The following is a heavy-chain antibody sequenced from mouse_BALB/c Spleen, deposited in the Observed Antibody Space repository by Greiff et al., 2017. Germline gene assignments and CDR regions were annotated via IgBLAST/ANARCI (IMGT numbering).Heavy chain of an antibody. CDR3: ANYGYANYYAMDY. J-gene: IGHJ4*01. V-gene: IGHV2-9*02. D-gene: IGHD2-2*01. Sequence: VKLVESGPGLVAPSQSLSLTCTVSGFSLTSYGVHWVRQPPGKGLEWLGVIWAGGSTNYNSALMSRLSISKDNSKGRVFLKMNSLQTDDTAMYYCANYGYANYYAMDYWGQGTSVTVSS. CDR2: IWAGGST. CDR1: GFSLTSYG.